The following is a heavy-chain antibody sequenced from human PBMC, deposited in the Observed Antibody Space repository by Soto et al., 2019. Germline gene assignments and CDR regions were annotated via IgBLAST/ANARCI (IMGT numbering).Heavy chain of an antibody. Sequence: QVQLQESGPRLVQPSETLSLTCSVSGGSVSSDSYYWSWIRQPPGAGLEWIGYIYFSGTTNYNPSLESRISILVDSSKNQFSLKLSSVTAADTAVYYCARSPDSGDYVDYWSQGTLVAVSS. J-gene: IGHJ4*02. D-gene: IGHD4-17*01. CDR2: IYFSGTT. CDR1: GGSVSSDSYY. V-gene: IGHV4-61*01. CDR3: ARSPDSGDYVDY.